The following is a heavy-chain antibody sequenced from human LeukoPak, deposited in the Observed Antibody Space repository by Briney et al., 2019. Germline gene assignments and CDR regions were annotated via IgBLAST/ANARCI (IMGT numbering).Heavy chain of an antibody. D-gene: IGHD2/OR15-2a*01. Sequence: GGSLRLSCAASVFIFNTYGMSWLRQVPGKGLEWLASISGSGGVPHYADSAKGRLTITRDNSKNMVYLQLRSLRVEDTAVYHCAKHLSNTASLDYWGQGTLVTVSS. CDR3: AKHLSNTASLDY. V-gene: IGHV3-23*01. J-gene: IGHJ4*02. CDR1: VFIFNTYG. CDR2: ISGSGGVP.